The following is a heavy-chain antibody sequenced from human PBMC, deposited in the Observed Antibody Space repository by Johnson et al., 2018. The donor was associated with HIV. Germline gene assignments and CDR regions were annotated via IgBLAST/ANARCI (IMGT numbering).Heavy chain of an antibody. J-gene: IGHJ3*02. CDR2: IFSVGNK. CDR3: AREGVSGSYYDAFDI. V-gene: IGHV3-66*02. Sequence: EVQLVESGGGLVQSGGSLRLSCAASGITVNTNYMSWVRRAPGKVLEWVSVIFSVGNKYYADSVKGRFTISRDNSKNTLFLQMDSLRADDTAVYYCAREGVSGSYYDAFDIWGQGTMVTVSS. CDR1: GITVNTNY. D-gene: IGHD1-26*01.